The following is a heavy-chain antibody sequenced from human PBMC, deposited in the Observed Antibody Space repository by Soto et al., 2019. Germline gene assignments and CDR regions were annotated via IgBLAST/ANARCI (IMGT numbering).Heavy chain of an antibody. CDR2: ISSSSSYI. CDR1: GFTFSSYS. J-gene: IGHJ3*01. V-gene: IGHV3-21*01. Sequence: PGGSLRLSCAASGFTFSSYSMNWVRQAPGKGLEWVSSISSSSSYIYYAESVKGRFTISRDNAKNSLYLQMNSLRAEDTAVYYCARDFPISVTLWGQGTMVTVSS. CDR3: ARDFPISVTL.